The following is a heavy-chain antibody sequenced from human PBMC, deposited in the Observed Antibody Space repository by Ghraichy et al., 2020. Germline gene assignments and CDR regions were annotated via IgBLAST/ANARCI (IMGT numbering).Heavy chain of an antibody. CDR1: GYTFTSYD. CDR2: MNPNSGNT. Sequence: ASVKVSCKASGYTFTSYDINWVRQATGQGLEWMGWMNPNSGNTGYAQKFQGRVTMTRNTSISTAYMELSSLRSEDTAVYYCARGSQYGSGISGAFDIWGQGTMVTVSS. CDR3: ARGSQYGSGISGAFDI. D-gene: IGHD3-10*01. J-gene: IGHJ3*02. V-gene: IGHV1-8*01.